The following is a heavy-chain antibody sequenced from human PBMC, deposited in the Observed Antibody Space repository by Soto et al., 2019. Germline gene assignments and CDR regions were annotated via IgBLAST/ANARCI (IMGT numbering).Heavy chain of an antibody. J-gene: IGHJ4*02. V-gene: IGHV4-59*01. D-gene: IGHD1-20*01. CDR1: GGSISSYY. CDR3: ARDLTGTLDC. Sequence: SETLSLTCTVSGGSISSYYWSWIRQPPGKGLEWIGYIYYSGSTNYNPSLKSRVTISVDTSKNQFSLKLSSVTAADTAVYYCARDLTGTLDCWGQGPLVIVSS. CDR2: IYYSGST.